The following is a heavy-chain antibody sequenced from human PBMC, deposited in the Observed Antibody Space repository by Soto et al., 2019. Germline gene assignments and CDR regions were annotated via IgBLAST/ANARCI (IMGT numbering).Heavy chain of an antibody. CDR2: IWYDGSNK. J-gene: IGHJ6*02. CDR3: TSAQALLWFGEFPIYYYGMDV. Sequence: QVQLVESGGGVVQPGRSLRLSCAASGFTFSSYGMHWVRQAPGKGLEWVAVIWYDGSNKYYADSVKGRFTISRDNSKNTVYLQMNSRRAEDTAVYYCTSAQALLWFGEFPIYYYGMDVSGQGTTVTVSS. CDR1: GFTFSSYG. V-gene: IGHV3-33*01. D-gene: IGHD3-10*01.